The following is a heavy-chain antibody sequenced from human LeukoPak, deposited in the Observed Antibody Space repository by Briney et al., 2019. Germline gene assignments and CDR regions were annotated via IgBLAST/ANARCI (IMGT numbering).Heavy chain of an antibody. D-gene: IGHD2-2*01. V-gene: IGHV4-34*01. CDR1: GGSFSGYY. CDR2: INHSGST. CDR3: ASGGYCSSTSCYLFDY. J-gene: IGHJ4*02. Sequence: SETLSLTCAVYGGSFSGYYWSWIRQPPGKGLEWIGEINHSGSTNYNPSLKSRVTISVDTSKNQSSLKLSSVTAADTAVYYCASGGYCSSTSCYLFDYWGQGTLVTVSS.